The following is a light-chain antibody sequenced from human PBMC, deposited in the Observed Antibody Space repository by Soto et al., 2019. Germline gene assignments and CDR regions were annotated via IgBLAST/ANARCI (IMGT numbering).Light chain of an antibody. V-gene: IGKV3-11*01. J-gene: IGKJ2*01. CDR3: QQRLDWPRT. Sequence: EIVLTQSPVTLSVSPGDRTTLSCRASQSVSRSLTWYQQRPGQAPRLLIYDASSRASGIPARFCGSGSGTAFTLTISSLEPEDFAVYYCQQRLDWPRTFGQGTKVDMK. CDR2: DAS. CDR1: QSVSRS.